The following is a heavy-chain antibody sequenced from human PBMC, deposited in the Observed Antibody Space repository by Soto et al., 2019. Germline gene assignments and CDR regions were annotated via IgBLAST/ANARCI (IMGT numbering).Heavy chain of an antibody. Sequence: QVQLVQSGAEVKKPGSSVKVSCKASGGTFSNYAISWVRQAPGQGLEWMGGIIPIFGTANYAQKFQGRVTITADKSTSTAYRELSSLRSEDTAVYYYARGVYCGGDCYSHFDYWGQGTLVTVSS. J-gene: IGHJ4*02. D-gene: IGHD2-21*02. CDR2: IIPIFGTA. CDR1: GGTFSNYA. V-gene: IGHV1-69*06. CDR3: ARGVYCGGDCYSHFDY.